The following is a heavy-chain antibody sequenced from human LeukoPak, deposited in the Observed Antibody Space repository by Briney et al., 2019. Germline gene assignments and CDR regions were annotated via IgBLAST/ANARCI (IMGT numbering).Heavy chain of an antibody. CDR3: ARVWANSGNFYGEDY. J-gene: IGHJ4*02. V-gene: IGHV3-53*01. CDR2: IYSGGST. CDR1: GIIVSSNY. Sequence: GGSLRLSCAVSGIIVSSNYMSWVRQAPGKGLEWVSVIYSGGSTYYADSVKGRFTISRDNSKNTLYLQMNSLRAEDTAVYYCARVWANSGNFYGEDYWGQGTLVTVSS. D-gene: IGHD1-26*01.